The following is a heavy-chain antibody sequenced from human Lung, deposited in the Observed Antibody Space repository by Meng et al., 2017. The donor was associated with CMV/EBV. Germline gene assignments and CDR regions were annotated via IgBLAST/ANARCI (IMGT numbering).Heavy chain of an antibody. CDR3: ARGADSSSWYSPYYS. J-gene: IGHJ4*02. CDR1: GYKFTDYY. V-gene: IGHV1-2*02. D-gene: IGHD6-13*01. Sequence: ASVKVSCKTSGYKFTDYYLHWVRQAPGQGLEWMGWLNPESGGTNSAQKCKGRVTMTRDTSITEAYMELSRLTSDDTAVYFCARGADSSSWYSPYYSWGQGTLVTVSS. CDR2: LNPESGGT.